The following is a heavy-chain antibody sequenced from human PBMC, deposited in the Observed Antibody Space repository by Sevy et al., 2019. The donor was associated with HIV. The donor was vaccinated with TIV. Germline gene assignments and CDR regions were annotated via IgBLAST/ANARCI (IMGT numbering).Heavy chain of an antibody. CDR2: IKQDAGQK. Sequence: GGSLRLSCAASGFILSKYWMGWVRQAPGKGLEWVANIKQDAGQKYYVDSVKGRFTISRDNAKNSLYLQMNSLRAEDTAVYFCARDDGNYYFHYWGQGTLVTVSS. J-gene: IGHJ4*02. CDR1: GFILSKYW. CDR3: ARDDGNYYFHY. D-gene: IGHD1-7*01. V-gene: IGHV3-7*01.